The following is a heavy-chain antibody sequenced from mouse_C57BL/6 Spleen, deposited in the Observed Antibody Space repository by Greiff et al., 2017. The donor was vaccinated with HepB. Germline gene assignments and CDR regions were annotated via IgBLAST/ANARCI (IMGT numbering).Heavy chain of an antibody. CDR2: IYPRDGST. Sequence: VQLQQSGPELVKPGASVKLSCKASGYTFTSYDINWVKQRPGQGLEWIGWIYPRDGSTKYNEKFKGKATLTVDTSSSTAYMELHSLTSEDSAVYFCARGIYYGYDGAWFAYWGQGTLVTVSA. CDR3: ARGIYYGYDGAWFAY. V-gene: IGHV1-85*01. CDR1: GYTFTSYD. D-gene: IGHD2-2*01. J-gene: IGHJ3*01.